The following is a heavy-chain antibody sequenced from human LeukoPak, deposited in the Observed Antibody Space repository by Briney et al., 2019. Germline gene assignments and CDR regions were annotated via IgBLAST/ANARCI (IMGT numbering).Heavy chain of an antibody. V-gene: IGHV1-8*01. CDR3: ARGYNSHSPIDY. Sequence: ASVKVSCKASGYTFTSYDINWVRQATGQGLEWMGWMNPNSGNTGYAQKFQGRVTMTRNTSISTAYMELSSLRSEDTAVYYCARGYNSHSPIDYWGQGTLVTVSS. CDR1: GYTFTSYD. D-gene: IGHD6-19*01. J-gene: IGHJ4*02. CDR2: MNPNSGNT.